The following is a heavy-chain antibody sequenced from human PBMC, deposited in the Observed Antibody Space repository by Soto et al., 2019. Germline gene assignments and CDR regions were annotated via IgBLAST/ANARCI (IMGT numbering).Heavy chain of an antibody. D-gene: IGHD4-17*01. CDR1: GFIVDSNH. CDR3: ASYGGSAVGY. V-gene: IGHV3-66*01. J-gene: IGHJ4*02. CDR2: AYNHGAT. Sequence: EVQLVESGGGLVPPGGSLRLSCAASGFIVDSNHLNWVHQAPGKGLEWVSVAYNHGATYYADSVRGRFTIFRDKSKNTVYLQMNSLRAEDTAVYYCASYGGSAVGYWGQGALVTVSS.